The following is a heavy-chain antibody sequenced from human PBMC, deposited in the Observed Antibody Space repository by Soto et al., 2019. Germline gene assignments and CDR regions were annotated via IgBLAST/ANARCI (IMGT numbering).Heavy chain of an antibody. CDR3: ARLRSDAFDI. CDR2: ISSSSNN. V-gene: IGHV3-21*04. CDR1: GFTFNYFT. Sequence: EVQLVESGGGLVKPGESLRLSCVASGFTFNYFTMNWVRQAPGKGLEWVASISSSSNNYSADSARGRFTFSRDNANNSLYLQMNSLRVEDTAVYYCARLRSDAFDIWGQGTLVTVSS. D-gene: IGHD4-17*01. J-gene: IGHJ3*02.